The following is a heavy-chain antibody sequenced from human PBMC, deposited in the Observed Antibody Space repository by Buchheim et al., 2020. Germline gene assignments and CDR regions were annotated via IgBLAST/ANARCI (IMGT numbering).Heavy chain of an antibody. J-gene: IGHJ4*02. CDR3: ASYGSGSYFDY. CDR1: GYTFTSYY. Sequence: QVQLVQSGAEVKKPGASVKVSCKASGYTFTSYYMNWVRQAPGQGLEWMGIINPSGGSTSYAQKFKGRVTLTRDTSTSTLYMELSSLRSDDTAVYYCASYGSGSYFDYWGQGTL. V-gene: IGHV1-46*01. D-gene: IGHD3-10*01. CDR2: INPSGGST.